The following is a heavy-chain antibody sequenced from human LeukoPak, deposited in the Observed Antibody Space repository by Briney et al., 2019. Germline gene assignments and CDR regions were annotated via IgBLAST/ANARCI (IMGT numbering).Heavy chain of an antibody. CDR2: IIPIFDTA. V-gene: IGHV1-69*13. D-gene: IGHD3-9*01. CDR1: GGTFSNYA. Sequence: SVTVSFKASGGTFSNYAISWVRQAPGQGLEWMGGIIPIFDTADYAQKFQGRLTITADESTSTAYMELSSLRAEDTAVYYCARDLLGSQTSYSSGAWDYWGQGTLVTVSS. J-gene: IGHJ4*02. CDR3: ARDLLGSQTSYSSGAWDY.